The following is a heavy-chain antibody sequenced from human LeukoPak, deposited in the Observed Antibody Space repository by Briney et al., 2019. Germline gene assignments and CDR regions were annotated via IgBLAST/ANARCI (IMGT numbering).Heavy chain of an antibody. CDR1: GFTFSSYS. CDR2: ISSSSSNI. J-gene: IGHJ4*02. V-gene: IGHV3-48*04. D-gene: IGHD5-18*01. CDR3: AREPMGPGYSYGHPFDY. Sequence: GGSLRLSCVASGFTFSSYSMNWVRQAPGKGLEWVSHISSSSSNIYYADSVKGRFTISRDNAKNSLYLQMNSLRAEDTAVYYCAREPMGPGYSYGHPFDYWGQGTLVTVSS.